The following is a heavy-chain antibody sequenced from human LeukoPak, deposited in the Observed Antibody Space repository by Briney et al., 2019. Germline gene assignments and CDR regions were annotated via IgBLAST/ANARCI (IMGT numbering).Heavy chain of an antibody. CDR3: AKDRYCGGGTCYWSYFDY. CDR1: GFTFGTYA. J-gene: IGHJ4*02. CDR2: ISGGGGST. Sequence: PGGSLRLSCAASGFTFGTYAMSWVRQAPGKGLEWVSAISGGGGSTYYADSVKGRFTISRDNSKNTLFLQMNSLRAEDTAIYYCAKDRYCGGGTCYWSYFDYWGQGTLVTVSS. V-gene: IGHV3-23*01. D-gene: IGHD2-15*01.